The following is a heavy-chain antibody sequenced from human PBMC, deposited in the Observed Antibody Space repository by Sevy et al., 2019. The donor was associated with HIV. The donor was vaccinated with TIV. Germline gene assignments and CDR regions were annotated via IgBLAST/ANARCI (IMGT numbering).Heavy chain of an antibody. CDR2: ISSSGSTI. CDR1: GFTFSSYE. V-gene: IGHV3-48*03. J-gene: IGHJ3*02. Sequence: GGSLRLSCAASGFTFSSYEMNWVRQAPGKGLEWVSYISSSGSTIYYADSVKGRFTISRDNAKNSLYLQMNSLRAEDTAVYYCARRGGTMIVVVIPGAFDIWGQGTMVTVSS. CDR3: ARRGGTMIVVVIPGAFDI. D-gene: IGHD3-22*01.